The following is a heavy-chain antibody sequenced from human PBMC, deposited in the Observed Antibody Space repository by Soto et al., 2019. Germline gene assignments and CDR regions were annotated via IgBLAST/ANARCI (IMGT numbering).Heavy chain of an antibody. D-gene: IGHD3-22*01. V-gene: IGHV3-30-3*01. J-gene: IGHJ4*02. CDR2: ISYDGSNK. CDR3: ARDRRSTMIPTTGPDY. Sequence: QVQLVESGGGVVQPGRSLRLSCAASGFTFSSYAMHRVRQAPGKGLEWVAVISYDGSNKYYADSVKGRFTISRDNSQNTLYLQMNSLRAEDTAVYYCARDRRSTMIPTTGPDYWGQGTLVTVSS. CDR1: GFTFSSYA.